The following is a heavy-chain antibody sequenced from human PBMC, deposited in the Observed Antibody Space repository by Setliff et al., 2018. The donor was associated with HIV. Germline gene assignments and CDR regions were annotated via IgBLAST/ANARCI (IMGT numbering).Heavy chain of an antibody. J-gene: IGHJ4*02. D-gene: IGHD1-26*01. V-gene: IGHV3-21*01. CDR1: GFTFSAHS. CDR3: TRHGPAPSGTYWDYFDY. CDR2: ISSSSSHI. Sequence: GGSLRLSCAASGFTFSAHSMNWVRQAPGKGLEWVSSISSSSSHIFYADSVKGRFTIFRDNAKNSLYLQMNNLRPEDTAVYYCTRHGPAPSGTYWDYFDYWGQGTLVTVSS.